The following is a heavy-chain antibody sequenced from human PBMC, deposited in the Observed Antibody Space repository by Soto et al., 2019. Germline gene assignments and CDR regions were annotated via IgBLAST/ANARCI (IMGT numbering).Heavy chain of an antibody. D-gene: IGHD3-22*01. J-gene: IGHJ4*02. Sequence: GGSLRLSCAASGFTFSNYAMSWVRQAPGKGLEWVSSITGGGDYTYYADSVKGRFTISRDNSKNTLYLQMNSLRAEDTAVYYCAKARYYDSTGYLYYFDYWGQGTLVTVSS. CDR3: AKARYYDSTGYLYYFDY. CDR1: GFTFSNYA. V-gene: IGHV3-23*01. CDR2: ITGGGDYT.